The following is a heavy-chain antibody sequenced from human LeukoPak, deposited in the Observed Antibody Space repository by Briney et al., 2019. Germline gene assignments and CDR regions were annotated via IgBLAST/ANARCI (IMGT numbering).Heavy chain of an antibody. CDR2: ISTSGSTI. V-gene: IGHV3-11*04. Sequence: GGSLRLSCAASGFTLSDYYMSWIRQSPGNGLEWVSYISTSGSTIYYADSVKGRFTVSRDNAKNPLFLQMNSLRAEDTAVHYCARVVSENSGYQGYWGQGTLVTVSS. CDR3: ARVVSENSGYQGY. CDR1: GFTLSDYY. D-gene: IGHD3-22*01. J-gene: IGHJ4*02.